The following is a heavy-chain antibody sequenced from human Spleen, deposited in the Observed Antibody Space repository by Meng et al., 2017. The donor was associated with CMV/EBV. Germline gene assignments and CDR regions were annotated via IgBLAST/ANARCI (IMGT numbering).Heavy chain of an antibody. CDR1: GGKFDSYT. J-gene: IGHJ6*02. CDR2: FLPILQTP. Sequence: SGGKFDSYTLFWVRQAPGQGLELMGRFLPILQTPNYVQKFQGRVTITADKSTSTNYLELSGLRSDDTAVYYCTRRVTLFGVPNNGMDVWGQGTLVTVSS. D-gene: IGHD3-3*01. V-gene: IGHV1-69*08. CDR3: TRRVTLFGVPNNGMDV.